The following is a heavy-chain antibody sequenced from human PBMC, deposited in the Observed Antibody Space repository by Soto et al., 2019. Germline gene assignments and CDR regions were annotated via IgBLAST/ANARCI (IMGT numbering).Heavy chain of an antibody. J-gene: IGHJ2*01. D-gene: IGHD2-15*01. V-gene: IGHV3-48*02. CDR2: ISSSSSTI. CDR3: ARDHGVVVVAATPWYFDL. CDR1: GFTLSSYS. Sequence: PGGSLRLSCAASGFTLSSYSMNWVRRAPGKGLEWVSYISSSSSTIYYADSVKGRFTISRDNAKNSLYLQMNSLRDEDTAVYYCARDHGVVVVAATPWYFDLWGRGTLVTVSS.